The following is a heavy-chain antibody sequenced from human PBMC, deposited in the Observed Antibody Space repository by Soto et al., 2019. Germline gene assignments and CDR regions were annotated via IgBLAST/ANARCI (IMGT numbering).Heavy chain of an antibody. D-gene: IGHD6-19*01. CDR2: INHSGST. CDR3: ARGGIAVAGRGTAFVDY. J-gene: IGHJ4*02. CDR1: GGPISSYY. V-gene: IGHV4-34*01. Sequence: SETLSLTCTVSGGPISSYYWSWIRQPPGKGLEWIGEINHSGSTNYNPSLKSRVTISVDTSKNQFSLKLSSVTAADTAVYYCARGGIAVAGRGTAFVDYWGQGTLVTVSS.